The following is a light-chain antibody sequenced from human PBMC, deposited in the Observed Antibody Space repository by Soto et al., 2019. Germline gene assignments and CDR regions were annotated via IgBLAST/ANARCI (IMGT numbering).Light chain of an antibody. J-gene: IGLJ1*01. CDR2: EAT. CDR3: SSKRDSSTLFV. CDR1: SSDVGAYNY. Sequence: QSVLTQPASVSGSPGQSITISCTGTSSDVGAYNYVSWYQHHPGKVPKLLIYEATNRPSGVSDRFSGSKSGNKASLTISGLQAEDEADYSCSSKRDSSTLFVFGTGTKVTVL. V-gene: IGLV2-14*01.